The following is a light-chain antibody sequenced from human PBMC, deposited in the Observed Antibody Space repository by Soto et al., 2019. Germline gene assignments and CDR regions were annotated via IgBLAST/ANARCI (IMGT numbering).Light chain of an antibody. J-gene: IGKJ5*01. Sequence: EIVLTQSPGTLSLSPGERATLSCRASQSVSSSYLAWYQQKPGQAPRLLIYGASSRATGIPDRFSGSGSGTDFTLTISRLGPEDFAVYYCQQYGSSLLITFGQGTRLEIK. CDR1: QSVSSSY. V-gene: IGKV3-20*01. CDR2: GAS. CDR3: QQYGSSLLIT.